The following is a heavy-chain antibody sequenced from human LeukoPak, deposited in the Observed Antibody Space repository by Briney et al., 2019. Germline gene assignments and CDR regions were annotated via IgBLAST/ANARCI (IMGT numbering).Heavy chain of an antibody. CDR3: AAGTAADF. Sequence: KPGGSLRLSCIVSGIPFSDHYMNWIRQAPGKGLEWISYISSSSSYSDYADSVKGRFTISRDNAKSALYLQLNSLRLEETAVYYCAAGTAADFWGQGTLVTVSS. CDR1: GIPFSDHY. J-gene: IGHJ4*02. D-gene: IGHD6-13*01. V-gene: IGHV3-11*03. CDR2: ISSSSSYS.